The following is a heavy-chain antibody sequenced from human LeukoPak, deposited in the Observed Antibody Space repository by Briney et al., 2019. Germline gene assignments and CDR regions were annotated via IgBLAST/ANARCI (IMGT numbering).Heavy chain of an antibody. CDR3: AMIAAAGHFDY. J-gene: IGHJ4*02. D-gene: IGHD6-13*01. V-gene: IGHV4-34*01. CDR2: INYSGST. Sequence: SETLSLTCAVYGGSFSGYYWTWIRQPPGKGLEWIGEINYSGSTNYNPSLKSRVTMSVDTSKNQFSLKLSSVTAADTAVYYRAMIAAAGHFDYWGQGTLVTVSS. CDR1: GGSFSGYY.